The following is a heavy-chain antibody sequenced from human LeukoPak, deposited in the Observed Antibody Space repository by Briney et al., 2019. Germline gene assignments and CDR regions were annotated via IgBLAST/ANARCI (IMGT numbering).Heavy chain of an antibody. D-gene: IGHD1-26*01. CDR3: AKAFRIVGIGNPDDAFDV. V-gene: IGHV3-23*01. J-gene: IGHJ3*01. CDR1: GFTFNKYA. CDR2: IAGIGGST. Sequence: PGGSLRLSCAASGFTFNKYAMNWARKPPGKGLEWVPSIAGIGGSTYYADSVKGRFTLSRDNSENTLYLQLNSLRAEDSGIYYCAKAFRIVGIGNPDDAFDVWGQGTVVTVS.